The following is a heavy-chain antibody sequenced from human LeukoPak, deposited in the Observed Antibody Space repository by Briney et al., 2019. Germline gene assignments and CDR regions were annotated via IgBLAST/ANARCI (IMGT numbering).Heavy chain of an antibody. J-gene: IGHJ4*02. CDR3: ARGRYLRFDY. D-gene: IGHD3-16*02. CDR1: GGSFSGYY. V-gene: IGHV4-34*01. Sequence: PSETLSLTCAVYGGSFSGYYWSWIRHPPGKGLEWIGEINHSGSTNYNPSLKSRVTISVDTSKTQFSLQLSSVTAADTAVYYCARGRYLRFDYWGQGTLVTVSS. CDR2: INHSGST.